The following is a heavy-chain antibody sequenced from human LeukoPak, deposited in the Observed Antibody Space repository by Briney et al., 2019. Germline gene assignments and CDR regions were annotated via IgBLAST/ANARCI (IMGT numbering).Heavy chain of an antibody. CDR3: TTGQWYWYFDL. CDR2: IKSKTDGGTT. V-gene: IGHV3-15*01. D-gene: IGHD6-19*01. Sequence: GGSLRLPCAASGFTFSNAWMSWVRQAPGKGLEWVGRIKSKTDGGTTDYAAPVEGRFSISRDDSKNTRSLQMNSLETEDTAVYYCTTGQWYWYFDLWGRGTRVTVSS. CDR1: GFTFSNAW. J-gene: IGHJ2*01.